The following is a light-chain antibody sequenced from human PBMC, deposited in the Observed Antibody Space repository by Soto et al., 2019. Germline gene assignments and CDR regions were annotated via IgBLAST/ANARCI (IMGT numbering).Light chain of an antibody. CDR3: QQFDDSRPAFT. J-gene: IGKJ2*01. CDR2: GAS. CDR1: QTVSNRD. V-gene: IGKV3-20*01. Sequence: ESVLAQSPGTLSLSPGERATLSSRASQTVSNRDLTWYQHKPGQAPRLLIYGASIRAIGIPDRFSGSRSGADFTLTITRLEPEDFAVYYCQQFDDSRPAFTFGQGTKLEI.